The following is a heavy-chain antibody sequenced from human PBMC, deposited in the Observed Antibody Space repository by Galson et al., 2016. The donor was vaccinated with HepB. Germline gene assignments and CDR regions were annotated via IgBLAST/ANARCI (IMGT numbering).Heavy chain of an antibody. V-gene: IGHV3-23*01. Sequence: SLRLSCAASGFTFSTYAMSWVRQAPGKGLEWVSGISGSGDTKFADSVKGRFTISSDNSKNTLYLYMSRLRAEDTAVYYCAKAFGVWDDNGDYEGGYFDDWGQGTLVTVSS. CDR2: ISGSGDT. J-gene: IGHJ4*02. CDR1: GFTFSTYA. CDR3: AKAFGVWDDNGDYEGGYFDD. D-gene: IGHD4-17*01.